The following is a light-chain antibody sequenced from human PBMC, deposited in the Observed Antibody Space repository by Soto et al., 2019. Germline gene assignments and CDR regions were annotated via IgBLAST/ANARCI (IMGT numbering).Light chain of an antibody. V-gene: IGKV3-11*01. CDR3: QQRSNWPVT. CDR2: DAS. J-gene: IGKJ5*01. CDR1: QSVSSY. Sequence: EIVLTQSPATLSLSPGARATLSCRARQSVSSYLAWYQQQPGQAPRLLIYDASNRATGIPARFSGSGSGTDFTLTISSLEPEDFAVYYCQQRSNWPVTFGQGTRLEIK.